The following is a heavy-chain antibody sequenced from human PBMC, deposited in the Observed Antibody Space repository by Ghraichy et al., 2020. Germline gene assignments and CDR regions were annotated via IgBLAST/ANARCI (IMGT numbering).Heavy chain of an antibody. Sequence: VSCKASGYTFTSYGISWVRQAPGQGLEWMGWISAYNGNTNYAQKLQGRVTMTTDTSTSTAYMELRSLRSDDTAVYYCARTDYDILTGYYYLDYWGQGTLVTVSS. D-gene: IGHD3-9*01. CDR3: ARTDYDILTGYYYLDY. V-gene: IGHV1-18*01. CDR1: GYTFTSYG. CDR2: ISAYNGNT. J-gene: IGHJ4*02.